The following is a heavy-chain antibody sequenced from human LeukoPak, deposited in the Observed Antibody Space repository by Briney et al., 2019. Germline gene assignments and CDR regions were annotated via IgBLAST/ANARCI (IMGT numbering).Heavy chain of an antibody. CDR1: GYTFTSYY. CDR3: ARDRDAYGSGSYPDY. J-gene: IGHJ4*02. Sequence: ASVKVSCKASGYTFTSYYMHWVRQAPGQGLEWMGIINPSGGSTSYAQKFQGRVTMTRDMSTSTVYMELSSLRSEDTAVYYCARDRDAYGSGSYPDYWGQGTLVTVSS. V-gene: IGHV1-46*01. D-gene: IGHD3-10*01. CDR2: INPSGGST.